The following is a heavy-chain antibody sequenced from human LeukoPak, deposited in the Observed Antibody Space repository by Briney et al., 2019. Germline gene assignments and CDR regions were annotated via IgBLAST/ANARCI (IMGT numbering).Heavy chain of an antibody. Sequence: ASVKVSCKASGGTFSSYAISWVRQAPGQGLEWMGGIIPIFGTANYAQKFQGRVTITADESTSTAYMELSSLRSEDTAVYYCARSLGYSSGKGGFDYWGQGTLVTVSS. CDR3: ARSLGYSSGKGGFDY. D-gene: IGHD2-15*01. J-gene: IGHJ4*02. V-gene: IGHV1-69*13. CDR1: GGTFSSYA. CDR2: IIPIFGTA.